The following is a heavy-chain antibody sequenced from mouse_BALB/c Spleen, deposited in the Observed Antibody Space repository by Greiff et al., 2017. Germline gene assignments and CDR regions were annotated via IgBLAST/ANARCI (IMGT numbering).Heavy chain of an antibody. CDR2: IRSKSNNYAT. CDR1: GFTFNTNA. J-gene: IGHJ4*01. D-gene: IGHD2-3*01. CDR3: AMTYPYYYAMDY. V-gene: IGHV10S3*01. Sequence: TGGGLVQPKGSLKLSCAASGFTFNTNAMNWVRQAPGKGLEWVARIRSKSNNYATYYADSVKDRFTISRDDSQSMLYLQMNNLKTEDTAMYYCAMTYPYYYAMDYWGQGTSVTVSS.